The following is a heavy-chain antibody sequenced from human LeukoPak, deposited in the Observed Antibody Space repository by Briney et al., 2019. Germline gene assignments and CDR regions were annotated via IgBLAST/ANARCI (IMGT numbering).Heavy chain of an antibody. Sequence: PSETLSLTCTVSGGSISSGSYYWSWIRQPAGKGLEWIGRIYTSGSTNYNPSLKSRVTISVDTSKNQFSLKLRSVTAADTAVYYCARDPGGPIWGQGTMVTVSS. J-gene: IGHJ3*02. CDR1: GGSISSGSYY. CDR3: ARDPGGPI. D-gene: IGHD1-26*01. CDR2: IYTSGST. V-gene: IGHV4-61*02.